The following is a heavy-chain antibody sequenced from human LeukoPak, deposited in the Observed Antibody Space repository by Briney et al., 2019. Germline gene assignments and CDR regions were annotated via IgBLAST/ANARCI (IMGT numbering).Heavy chain of an antibody. CDR3: ARDGYSSSWLVPTTYYYYYYGMDV. CDR2: IYGDGSFT. V-gene: IGHV3-74*01. D-gene: IGHD6-13*01. Sequence: GGSLRLSCAASGFTFSNFWMHWVRQAPGKGLVWVALIYGDGSFTRYADSVKGRFTISRDNAKNTVYLQMNSLRAEDTAVYYCARDGYSSSWLVPTTYYYYYYGMDVWGQGTTVTVSS. J-gene: IGHJ6*02. CDR1: GFTFSNFW.